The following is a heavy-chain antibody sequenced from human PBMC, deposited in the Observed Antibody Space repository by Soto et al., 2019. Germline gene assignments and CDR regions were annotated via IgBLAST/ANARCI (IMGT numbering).Heavy chain of an antibody. CDR2: IYYSGST. CDR3: AGYIAAVQPPFV. J-gene: IGHJ4*02. CDR1: GGSISSYY. D-gene: IGHD6-13*01. V-gene: IGHV4-59*01. Sequence: SETLSLTCTVSGGSISSYYWSWIRQPPGKGLEWIGYIYYSGSTNYNPSLKSRVTISVDTSKNQFSLKLSSVTAADTAVYYCAGYIAAVQPPFVWGQGTLVTVSS.